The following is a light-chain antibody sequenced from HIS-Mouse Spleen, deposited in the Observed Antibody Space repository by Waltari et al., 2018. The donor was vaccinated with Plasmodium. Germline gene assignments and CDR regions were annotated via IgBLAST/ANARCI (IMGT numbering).Light chain of an antibody. CDR1: QSVSNRY. CDR2: GAS. J-gene: IGKJ4*02. Sequence: EIVSTQSPGTLSLSPGERAPLSCRASQSVSNRYFAGYQHKPGHAPRLPLYGASGRATGIPDRFSGSVSGTDFTLTISRLEPEDFAVYYCQQYVSSPTFGGGTKVESK. V-gene: IGKV3-20*01. CDR3: QQYVSSPT.